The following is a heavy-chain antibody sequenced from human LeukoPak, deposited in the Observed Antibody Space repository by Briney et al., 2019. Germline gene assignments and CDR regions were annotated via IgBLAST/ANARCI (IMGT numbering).Heavy chain of an antibody. CDR3: ARDGVAGVYYFDY. D-gene: IGHD6-19*01. CDR1: GYTFTSYY. CDR2: INPSGGST. V-gene: IGHV1-46*01. J-gene: IGHJ4*02. Sequence: ASVKVSCKASGYTFTSYYMHWVRQPPGQGLEWMGLINPSGGSTNYAQKFQGRVTMTRDMSTSTVYMELSSLRSEDTAVYYCARDGVAGVYYFDYWGQGTLVTVSS.